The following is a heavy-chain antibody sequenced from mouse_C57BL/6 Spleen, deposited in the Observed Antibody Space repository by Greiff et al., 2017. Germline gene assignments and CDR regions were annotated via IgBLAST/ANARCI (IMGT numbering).Heavy chain of an antibody. J-gene: IGHJ2*01. Sequence: QVQLQQPGAELVRPGSSVKLSCKASGYTFTSYWMHWVKQRPIQGLEWIGNIYPSDSETHYNQKFKDKATLTVDKSSSTAYMQLSSLTSEDSSVYYCARLITGEYYFDYWGQGTTLTVSS. CDR3: ARLITGEYYFDY. V-gene: IGHV1-52*01. CDR1: GYTFTSYW. CDR2: IYPSDSET. D-gene: IGHD4-1*01.